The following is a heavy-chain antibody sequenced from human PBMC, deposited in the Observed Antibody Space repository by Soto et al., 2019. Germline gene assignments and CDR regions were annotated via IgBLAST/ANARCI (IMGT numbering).Heavy chain of an antibody. J-gene: IGHJ2*01. CDR2: IYYSGST. V-gene: IGHV4-39*01. D-gene: IGHD1-26*01. Sequence: SETLSLTCTVSGGSISSSSYYWGWIRQPPGKGLEWIGSIYYSGSTYYNPSLKSRVTISVDTSKNQFSLKLSSVTAADTAVYYCARHGLGGSYYGYFDLWGRGTLVT. CDR3: ARHGLGGSYYGYFDL. CDR1: GGSISSSSYY.